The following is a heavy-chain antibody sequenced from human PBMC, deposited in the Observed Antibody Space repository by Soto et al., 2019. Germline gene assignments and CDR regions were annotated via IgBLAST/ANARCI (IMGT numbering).Heavy chain of an antibody. V-gene: IGHV1-3*01. D-gene: IGHD2-2*01. CDR3: ARDIVVVPAAMYAFDI. Sequence: ASVKVSCKASGYTFTSYAMHWVRQAPGQRLEWMGWINAGNGNTKYSQKFQGRVTITRDTSASTAYMELSSLRSEDTAVYYCARDIVVVPAAMYAFDIWGQGTMVTVSS. J-gene: IGHJ3*02. CDR1: GYTFTSYA. CDR2: INAGNGNT.